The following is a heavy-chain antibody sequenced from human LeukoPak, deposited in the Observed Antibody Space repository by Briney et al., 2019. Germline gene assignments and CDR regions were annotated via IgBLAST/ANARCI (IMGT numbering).Heavy chain of an antibody. CDR1: GFIFSSHL. V-gene: IGHV3-7*01. D-gene: IGHD3-22*01. Sequence: GGSLRLSCAGSGFIFSSHLMSWVRQAPGKGLEWVANIKQDGTEKYYVDSVKGRFTISRDNAENSLYLQMNSLRAEDTAVYYCARAGYYDSRGYYCDYWGQGTLVTVSS. CDR3: ARAGYYDSRGYYCDY. CDR2: IKQDGTEK. J-gene: IGHJ4*02.